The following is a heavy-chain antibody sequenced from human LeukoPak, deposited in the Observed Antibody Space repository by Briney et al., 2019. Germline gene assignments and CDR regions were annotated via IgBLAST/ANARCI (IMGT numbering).Heavy chain of an antibody. Sequence: KPSETLPLTCTVSGYSISSGYYWGWIRQPPGKGLEWIGSIYHSGSTYYNPSLKSRVTISVDTSKNQFSLKLSSVTAADTAVYYCARAEGYVWGSYRGGWFDPWGQGTLVTVSS. D-gene: IGHD3-16*02. CDR2: IYHSGST. V-gene: IGHV4-38-2*02. CDR1: GYSISSGYY. J-gene: IGHJ5*02. CDR3: ARAEGYVWGSYRGGWFDP.